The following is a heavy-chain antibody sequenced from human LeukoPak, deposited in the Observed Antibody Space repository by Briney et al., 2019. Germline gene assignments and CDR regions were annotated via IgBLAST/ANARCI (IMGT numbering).Heavy chain of an antibody. D-gene: IGHD4-23*01. V-gene: IGHV4-59*12. Sequence: SETLSLTCTVSGGSISSYYWSWIRQPPGKGLEWIGYIYYSGSTNYNPSLKSRVTISVDTSKNQFSLKLSSVTAADTAVYYCARDPSGGNTQEVAFDIWGQGTMVTVSS. CDR1: GGSISSYY. CDR3: ARDPSGGNTQEVAFDI. CDR2: IYYSGST. J-gene: IGHJ3*02.